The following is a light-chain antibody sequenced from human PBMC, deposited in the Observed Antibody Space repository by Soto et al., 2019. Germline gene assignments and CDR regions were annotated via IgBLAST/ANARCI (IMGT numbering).Light chain of an antibody. V-gene: IGKV3D-15*01. CDR2: GAS. Sequence: EIVMTQSPATLSVSPGERATLSCRASQSVSNNLAWYQQKPGQAPRLLLYGASNRATGIPDRFSGSGSGTEFSLTISSLQPGDLATYYCQHYSAFSVTFGQGTKVDIK. CDR1: QSVSNN. J-gene: IGKJ1*01. CDR3: QHYSAFSVT.